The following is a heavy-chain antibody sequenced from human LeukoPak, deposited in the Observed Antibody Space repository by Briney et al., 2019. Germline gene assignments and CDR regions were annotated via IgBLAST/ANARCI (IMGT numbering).Heavy chain of an antibody. D-gene: IGHD6-13*01. V-gene: IGHV3-7*05. CDR2: IKQDGSEK. J-gene: IGHJ4*02. Sequence: GGSLRLSCAASGFTFSSYWMSWVRQAPGKGLEWVANIKQDGSEKYYVDSVKGRFTISRDDARSSLYLQMNSLRADDTAVYYCARITWSGSTWSFAYWGQGTLVTVSS. CDR3: ARITWSGSTWSFAY. CDR1: GFTFSSYW.